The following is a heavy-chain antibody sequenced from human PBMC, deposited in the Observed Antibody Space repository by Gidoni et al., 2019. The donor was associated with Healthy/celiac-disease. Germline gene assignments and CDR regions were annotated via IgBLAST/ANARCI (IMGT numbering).Heavy chain of an antibody. V-gene: IGHV3-48*01. Sequence: EVQLVESGGGLVQPGGSLRLSCAASGFTFSSYSMNWVRQAPGKGLEWVSYISSSSSTIYYADSVKGRFTISRDNAKNSLYLQMNSLRAEDTAVYYCARDLPPNSIAAAGRYYYYYYGMDVWGQGTTVTVSS. CDR2: ISSSSSTI. D-gene: IGHD6-13*01. J-gene: IGHJ6*02. CDR3: ARDLPPNSIAAAGRYYYYYYGMDV. CDR1: GFTFSSYS.